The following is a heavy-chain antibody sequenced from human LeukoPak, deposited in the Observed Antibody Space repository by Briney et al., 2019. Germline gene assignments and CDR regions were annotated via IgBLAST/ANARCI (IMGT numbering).Heavy chain of an antibody. Sequence: GGSLRLSCAASGFTFSSYAMHWVRQAPGKGLEWVAVISYDGSNKYYADSVKGRFTISRDNSKNTLYLQMNSLRAEDTAVYYCASPGVTISNAFDIWGQGTMVTVSS. D-gene: IGHD3-3*01. J-gene: IGHJ3*02. CDR2: ISYDGSNK. V-gene: IGHV3-30-3*01. CDR3: ASPGVTISNAFDI. CDR1: GFTFSSYA.